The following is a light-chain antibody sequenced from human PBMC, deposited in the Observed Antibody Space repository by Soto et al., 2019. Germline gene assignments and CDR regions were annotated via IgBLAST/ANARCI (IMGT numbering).Light chain of an antibody. CDR1: QSISSY. CDR2: GAS. CDR3: QQYGRSPMFT. J-gene: IGKJ2*01. V-gene: IGKV1-39*01. Sequence: DIQMTQSPSSLSATVGDRVTITCRASQSISSYLNWYQQKPGQAPRLLIYGASRGAAGIPDRFSGSGSGTDFTLTISRLEPEDFAVYFCQQYGRSPMFTFGQGTKLEVK.